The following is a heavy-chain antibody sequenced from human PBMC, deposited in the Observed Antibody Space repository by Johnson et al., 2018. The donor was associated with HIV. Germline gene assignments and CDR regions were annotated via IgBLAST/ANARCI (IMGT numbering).Heavy chain of an antibody. CDR3: ARESIIWGDTRLLEGAFDI. J-gene: IGHJ3*02. CDR1: GFTFDDYG. V-gene: IGHV3-20*04. CDR2: INWNGTNT. D-gene: IGHD3-16*01. Sequence: VQLVESGGGVVRPGGSLRLSCADSGFTFDDYGMSWVRQAPGKGLEWVSGINWNGTNTGYADSVKGRFTISRDNAKNPLYLQMNSLRAEDTAFYYCARESIIWGDTRLLEGAFDIWGQGTMVTVSS.